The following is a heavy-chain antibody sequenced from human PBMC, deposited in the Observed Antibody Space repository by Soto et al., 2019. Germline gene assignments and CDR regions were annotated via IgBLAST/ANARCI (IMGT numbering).Heavy chain of an antibody. CDR1: GGTFSSYT. CDR3: ARGHIVVVPAADIYYYYGMDV. J-gene: IGHJ6*02. CDR2: IIPILGIA. D-gene: IGHD2-2*01. Sequence: ASVKVSCKASGGTFSSYTISWVRQAPGQGLKWMGRIIPILGIANYAQKFQGRVTITADKSTSTAYMELSSLRSEDTAVYYCARGHIVVVPAADIYYYYGMDVWGQGTTVTVSS. V-gene: IGHV1-69*02.